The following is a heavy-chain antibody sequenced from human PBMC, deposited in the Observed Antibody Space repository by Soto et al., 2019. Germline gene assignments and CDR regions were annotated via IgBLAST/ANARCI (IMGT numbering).Heavy chain of an antibody. J-gene: IGHJ4*02. D-gene: IGHD2-15*01. CDR3: AKETYSGPLDY. CDR2: ISYDGSNK. V-gene: IGHV3-30*18. CDR1: GLTFSNYC. Sequence: TGGSLRLSCAASGLTFSNYCMHWVRQAPGKGLEWVAHISYDGSNKYYADSVKGRFTISRDNSKNTLYLQMNSLRAEDTAVYYCAKETYSGPLDYWGQGTLVTVSS.